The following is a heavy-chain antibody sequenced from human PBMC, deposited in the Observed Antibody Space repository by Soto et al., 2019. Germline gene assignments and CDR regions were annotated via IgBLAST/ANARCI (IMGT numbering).Heavy chain of an antibody. CDR2: ISYRGNT. CDR3: ARRDGYNDDAFDI. J-gene: IGHJ3*02. D-gene: IGHD5-12*01. V-gene: IGHV4-39*01. Sequence: PSETLSLTCAVSGGSISSSTYYWGWIRQPPGMGLEWIASISYRGNTYYNPSLKSRITISVDTSKTQFSLRLSSVTAADTAVYYCARRDGYNDDAFDIWGQGTMVTVSS. CDR1: GGSISSSTYY.